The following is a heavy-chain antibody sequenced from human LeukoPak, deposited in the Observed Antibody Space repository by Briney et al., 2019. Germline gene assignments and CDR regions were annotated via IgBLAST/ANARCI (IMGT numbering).Heavy chain of an antibody. CDR3: ARGDTAMDNPFDY. J-gene: IGHJ4*02. V-gene: IGHV4-34*01. D-gene: IGHD5-18*01. CDR2: INHSGST. CDR1: GGSLSGYY. Sequence: KPSETLSLTCAVYGGSLSGYYWSWIRQPPGKGLEWIGEINHSGSTNYNPSLKSRVTISVDTSKNQFSLKLSSVTAADTAVYYCARGDTAMDNPFDYWGQGTLVTVSS.